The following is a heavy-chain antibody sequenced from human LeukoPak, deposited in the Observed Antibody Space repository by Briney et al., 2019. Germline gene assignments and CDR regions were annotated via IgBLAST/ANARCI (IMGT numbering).Heavy chain of an antibody. J-gene: IGHJ4*02. D-gene: IGHD4/OR15-4a*01. Sequence: GGSLRLSCAASGFTFDDYAMHWVRQAPGKGLEWVSAISGSGGSTYYADSVKGRFTISRDNSKNTLYLQMNSLRAEDTAVYYCANASALTFDYWGQGTLVTVSS. CDR3: ANASALTFDY. CDR2: ISGSGGST. CDR1: GFTFDDYA. V-gene: IGHV3-23*01.